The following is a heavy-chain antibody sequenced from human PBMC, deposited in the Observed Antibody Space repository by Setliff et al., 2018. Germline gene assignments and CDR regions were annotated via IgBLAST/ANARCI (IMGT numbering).Heavy chain of an antibody. Sequence: SETLSLTCTVSGYSISSGYYWGWIRHPPGKGLEWIGNMYHSGSVYYNPSLKSRVTISVDTSKNQFSLKLSSVTAADTAVYYCASYYDSSPRTDYFDYWGQGTLVTVS. J-gene: IGHJ4*02. CDR2: MYHSGSV. V-gene: IGHV4-38-2*02. CDR1: GYSISSGYY. D-gene: IGHD3-22*01. CDR3: ASYYDSSPRTDYFDY.